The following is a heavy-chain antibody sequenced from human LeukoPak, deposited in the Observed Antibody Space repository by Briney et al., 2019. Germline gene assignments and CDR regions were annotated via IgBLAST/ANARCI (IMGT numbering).Heavy chain of an antibody. D-gene: IGHD3-9*01. CDR1: GFSFSKYW. J-gene: IGHJ4*02. CDR3: ARDFDMGITPGDDFDF. CDR2: IKEDGTYT. Sequence: GGSLRLSCAASGFSFSKYWMHWVRQTPGEGLVWVARIKEDGTYTSYADSVKGRFTISRDNARSTVFLQMNSLRAEDTAVYYCARDFDMGITPGDDFDFWGQGTLVTVSS. V-gene: IGHV3-74*01.